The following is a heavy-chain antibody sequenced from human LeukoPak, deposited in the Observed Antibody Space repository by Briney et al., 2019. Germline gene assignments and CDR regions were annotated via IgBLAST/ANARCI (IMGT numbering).Heavy chain of an antibody. J-gene: IGHJ4*02. Sequence: PSETLSLTCTVSGGSISSYYWNWIRQPPGKGLEWIGYISYSGSTNYNPSLKSRVTMSVDTSKNQFSLKLSSVTAADTAVYYCARDPGAGSGWMYYFDSWGQGTLVTVSS. V-gene: IGHV4-59*12. CDR2: ISYSGST. CDR1: GGSISSYY. CDR3: ARDPGAGSGWMYYFDS. D-gene: IGHD6-19*01.